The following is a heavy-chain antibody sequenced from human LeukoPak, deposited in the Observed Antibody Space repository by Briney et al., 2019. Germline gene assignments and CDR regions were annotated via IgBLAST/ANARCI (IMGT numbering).Heavy chain of an antibody. Sequence: GGSLRLSCAASGFTFDDYAMHWVRQAPGKGLEWVSGISWNSGSIGYADSVKGRFTISRDNAKNSLYLQMNSLRAEDTALYYCARESEGAFDIWGQGTMVTVSS. CDR1: GFTFDDYA. J-gene: IGHJ3*02. CDR2: ISWNSGSI. V-gene: IGHV3-9*01. CDR3: ARESEGAFDI.